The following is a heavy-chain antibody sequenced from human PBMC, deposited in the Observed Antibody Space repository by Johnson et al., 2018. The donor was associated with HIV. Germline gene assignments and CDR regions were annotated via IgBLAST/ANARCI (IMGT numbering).Heavy chain of an antibody. D-gene: IGHD2-8*02. Sequence: QVQLVESGGGVVQPGRSLRLSCAASAFTFSSYAMHWVRQAPGKGLEWVAVISYDASNKYYADSVKGRFTISRDNSKNTLYLQMNSLRTEVTAVYHCLGRDIVLVPPACGYDGFDTWGQGTMVTVSS. CDR1: AFTFSSYA. CDR2: ISYDASNK. V-gene: IGHV3-30*04. J-gene: IGHJ3*02. CDR3: LGRDIVLVPPACGYDGFDT.